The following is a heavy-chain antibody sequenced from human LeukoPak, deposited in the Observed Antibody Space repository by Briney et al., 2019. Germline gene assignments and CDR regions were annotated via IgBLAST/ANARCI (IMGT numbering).Heavy chain of an antibody. CDR2: IYTSGST. CDR3: ARDAPFRWFDP. Sequence: SETLSLTCTVSGGSISSGSYYWSWIRQPAGKGLEWIGRIYTSGSTNYNPSLKSRVTISVDTSKNQFSLKLSSVTAADTDVYYCARDAPFRWFDPWGQGTLVTVSS. CDR1: GGSISSGSYY. J-gene: IGHJ5*02. V-gene: IGHV4-61*02.